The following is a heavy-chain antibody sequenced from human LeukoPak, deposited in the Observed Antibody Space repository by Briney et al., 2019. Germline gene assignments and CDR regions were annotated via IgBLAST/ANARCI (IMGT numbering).Heavy chain of an antibody. CDR1: GFTFSNYW. CDR3: ARDLGQYYDTSDNWFDP. V-gene: IGHV3-74*01. D-gene: IGHD3-22*01. J-gene: IGHJ5*02. CDR2: INSDGINT. Sequence: GGSLRLSCAASGFTFSNYWMHWVRQAPGRGLVWVSRINSDGINTSYADSVKGRFTISRDNAENTLNLQVNSLRAEDTAVYYCARDLGQYYDTSDNWFDPWGQGTLVTVSS.